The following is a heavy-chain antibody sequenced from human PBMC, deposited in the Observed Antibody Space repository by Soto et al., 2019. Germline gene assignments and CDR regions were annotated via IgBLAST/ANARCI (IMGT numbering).Heavy chain of an antibody. CDR3: ATYKQAAAFTN. Sequence: QGQVVQSGAEVKEPGASVKVSCKASGYYDFNWVRQAPGQGLEWMGWMILNGGGTGNAQKFQGRVTMTGDTSTSTAYMELSGLTSEDTAVYYFATYKQAAAFTNWGQGTLVTVSS. D-gene: IGHD6-13*01. CDR2: MILNGGGT. V-gene: IGHV1-8*01. CDR1: GYYD. J-gene: IGHJ4*02.